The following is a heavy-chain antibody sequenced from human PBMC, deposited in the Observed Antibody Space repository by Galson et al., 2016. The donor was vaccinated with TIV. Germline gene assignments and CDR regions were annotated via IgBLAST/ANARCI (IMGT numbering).Heavy chain of an antibody. CDR1: GFTFASYG. Sequence: SLRLSCAASGFTFASYGMHWVRQAPGKGLEWVTLMWYDGSDKYYADSVKGRFTISRDSSKNTLYLQMNSLRAEDTATYYCGRAFYNNGWFIEYWGQGTLVTVSS. CDR3: GRAFYNNGWFIEY. D-gene: IGHD6-19*01. CDR2: MWYDGSDK. V-gene: IGHV3-33*01. J-gene: IGHJ4*02.